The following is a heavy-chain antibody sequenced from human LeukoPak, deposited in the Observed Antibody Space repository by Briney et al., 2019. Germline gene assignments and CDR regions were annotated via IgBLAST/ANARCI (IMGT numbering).Heavy chain of an antibody. D-gene: IGHD6-19*01. CDR2: IYTSGST. Sequence: SETLSLTCTVSGSSISSYYWTLIRQPSGKGLEWIGRIYTSGSTDYNPSLKSRVTMSIDTSKNQFSLKLSSVTSADTAVYYCARAGRMAEPGTFDIWGQGTMVTVSS. V-gene: IGHV4-4*07. CDR3: ARAGRMAEPGTFDI. CDR1: GSSISSYY. J-gene: IGHJ3*02.